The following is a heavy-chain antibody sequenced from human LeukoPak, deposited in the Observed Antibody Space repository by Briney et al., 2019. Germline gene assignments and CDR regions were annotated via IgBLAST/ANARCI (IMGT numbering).Heavy chain of an antibody. D-gene: IGHD5-12*01. J-gene: IGHJ4*02. CDR2: INHSGST. Sequence: PSETLSLTCAVYGGSFSGYYWSWIRQPPGKGLEWIGEINHSGSTNYNPSLKSRVTISVDTSKNQFSLKLSSVTAADTAVYYCARDRGYGGYFDFDYWGQGTLVTVSS. V-gene: IGHV4-34*01. CDR1: GGSFSGYY. CDR3: ARDRGYGGYFDFDY.